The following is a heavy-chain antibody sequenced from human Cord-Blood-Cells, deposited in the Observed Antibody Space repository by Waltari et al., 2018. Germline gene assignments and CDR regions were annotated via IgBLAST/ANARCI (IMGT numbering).Heavy chain of an antibody. CDR2: INHSGST. CDR3: ARRRIFDY. Sequence: QVQLQQWGAGLLKPSETLSLTCAVYGGSFCGYYWSWIRQPPGKGLEWIGEINHSGSTNYNPSLKSRVTISVDTSKNQFSLKLSSVTAADTAVYYCARRRIFDYWGQGTLVTVSS. CDR1: GGSFCGYY. J-gene: IGHJ4*02. D-gene: IGHD2-15*01. V-gene: IGHV4-34*01.